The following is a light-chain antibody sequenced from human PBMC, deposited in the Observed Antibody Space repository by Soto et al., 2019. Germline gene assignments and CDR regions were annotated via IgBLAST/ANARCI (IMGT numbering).Light chain of an antibody. CDR3: QQYGSSPQT. V-gene: IGKV3-20*01. J-gene: IGKJ1*01. Sequence: EIVLTQSPGTLSLSPGERATLSCRASQNVNNNYLDWYRQKPGQTPRHLIYAASGKATGIPDRFRGSGFGTCFTLTISRVESEDFGVYYCQQYGSSPQTFGQGTKVDIK. CDR1: QNVNNNY. CDR2: AAS.